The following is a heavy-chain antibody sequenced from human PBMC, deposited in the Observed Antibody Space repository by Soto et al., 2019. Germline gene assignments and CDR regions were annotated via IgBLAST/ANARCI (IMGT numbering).Heavy chain of an antibody. J-gene: IGHJ4*02. CDR2: IYDGGRT. CDR1: GGSISTVDYW. D-gene: IGHD7-27*01. V-gene: IGHV4-30-4*01. Sequence: QVQLQESGPGLVKPSQTLSLTCTVSGGSISTVDYWWSWIRQSPDMGLEWIGHIYDGGRTYNNPSLERRVTMSVDTSKSQLSLTLSSVSAADTAVYYCARGPSGDKFDSWGQGTLVTVSS. CDR3: ARGPSGDKFDS.